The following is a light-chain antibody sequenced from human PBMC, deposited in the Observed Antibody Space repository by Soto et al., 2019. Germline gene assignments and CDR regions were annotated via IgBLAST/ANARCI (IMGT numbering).Light chain of an antibody. CDR2: FAS. V-gene: IGKV3-15*01. J-gene: IGKJ4*01. CDR1: QSDSNN. Sequence: EIVMTQSPATLSVSPGERATLSCRASQSDSNNLAWYQQKPGQATRLLIYFASTRATGTPARFSGSGSGTEFTLTISSLQSEDFAVYYCQQYNKWPLTFGGGTKVETK. CDR3: QQYNKWPLT.